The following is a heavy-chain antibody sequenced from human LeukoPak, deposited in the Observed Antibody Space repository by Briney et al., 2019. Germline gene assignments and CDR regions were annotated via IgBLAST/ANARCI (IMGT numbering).Heavy chain of an antibody. V-gene: IGHV1-2*02. CDR1: GYTFTGYS. J-gene: IGHJ6*03. CDR3: ARVEDCSSTSCQYYYYMDV. Sequence: ASVKVSCKASGYTFTGYSMRWVRQAPGQGLEWLGWINPKSGGTNYAQKFQGRVTMTRDTSISTAYMELSRLRSDDTAVYYCARVEDCSSTSCQYYYYMDVWGKGTTVTVSS. D-gene: IGHD2-2*01. CDR2: INPKSGGT.